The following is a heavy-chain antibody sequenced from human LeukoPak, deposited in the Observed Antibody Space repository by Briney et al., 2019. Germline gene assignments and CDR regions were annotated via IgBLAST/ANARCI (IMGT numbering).Heavy chain of an antibody. D-gene: IGHD1-26*01. Sequence: ASVKVSCKASGYSFTSYYIHWVRLAPGQGLEWKGVINPSGGSTRYAQKFQDRVTMTRDMSTSTVYMELSSLRSEDTAVYYCAREGVSGSYLEYWGQGTLVTVSS. V-gene: IGHV1-46*01. CDR3: AREGVSGSYLEY. CDR1: GYSFTSYY. J-gene: IGHJ4*02. CDR2: INPSGGST.